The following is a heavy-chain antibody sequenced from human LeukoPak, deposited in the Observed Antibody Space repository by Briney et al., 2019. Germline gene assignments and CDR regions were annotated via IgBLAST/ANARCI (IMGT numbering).Heavy chain of an antibody. V-gene: IGHV3-23*01. CDR1: GFTFSSYA. CDR2: ISGGGGST. D-gene: IGHD2-2*01. CDR3: AHGDCDSTSCYYVY. Sequence: GSLRLFCAASGFTFSSYAMSWVRQAPGKGLAWVSAISGGGGSTYYADSVKGRFTISRDNSKNTLYLQMNSLRAEDTAVYYCAHGDCDSTSCYYVYWGQGTLVTVSS. J-gene: IGHJ4*02.